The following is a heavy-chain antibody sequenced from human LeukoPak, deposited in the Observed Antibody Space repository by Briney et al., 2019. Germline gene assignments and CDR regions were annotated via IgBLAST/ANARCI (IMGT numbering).Heavy chain of an antibody. Sequence: SETLSLTCAVYGGSFSGYYWSWIRQPPGKGLEWIGEINHSGSTNYNPSLKSRVTISVDTSKNQFSLKLSSVTAADTAVYYCASIPVAAKGISFDPAGQATLVTVSS. D-gene: IGHD6-19*01. J-gene: IGHJ5*02. CDR2: INHSGST. V-gene: IGHV4-34*01. CDR3: ASIPVAAKGISFDP. CDR1: GGSFSGYY.